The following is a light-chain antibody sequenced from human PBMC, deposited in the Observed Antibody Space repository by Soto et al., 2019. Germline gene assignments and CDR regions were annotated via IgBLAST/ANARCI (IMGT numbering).Light chain of an antibody. CDR2: GAS. CDR3: QQYNHWPPYT. V-gene: IGKV3-15*01. J-gene: IGKJ2*01. Sequence: EVVLTQSPATLSLSPGERATLSCRASQSVNVNLAWHQQKPGQAPRLLIYGASTRAAGVPARFTGSGSGTEFTLTISSLQSDEFAVYYCQQYNHWPPYTFGQGTKLEIK. CDR1: QSVNVN.